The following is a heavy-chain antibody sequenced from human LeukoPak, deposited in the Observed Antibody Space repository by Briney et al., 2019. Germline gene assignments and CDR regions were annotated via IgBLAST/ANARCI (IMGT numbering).Heavy chain of an antibody. CDR2: IYYSGST. Sequence: PSETLSLTCTVSGGSISSGDYYWSWIRQPPGKGLEWIGYIYYSGSTYYNPSLKSRVTISVDTSKNQFSLKLSSVTAADTAVYYCARDWADYGGNGGELDYWGQGTLVTVSS. CDR1: GGSISSGDYY. CDR3: ARDWADYGGNGGELDY. D-gene: IGHD4-23*01. J-gene: IGHJ4*02. V-gene: IGHV4-30-4*01.